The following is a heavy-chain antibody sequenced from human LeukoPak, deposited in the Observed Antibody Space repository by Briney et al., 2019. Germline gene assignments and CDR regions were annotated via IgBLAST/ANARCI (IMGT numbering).Heavy chain of an antibody. CDR1: GFTFNSYA. Sequence: GGSLRLSCAASGFTFNSYAMIWVRQAPGKGLEWVSAISGSGGSTYYADSVKGRFTISRDNSKNTLYLQMNSLRAEDTAVYYCAKDRTAAAAHYGMDVWGKGTTVTVSS. J-gene: IGHJ6*04. V-gene: IGHV3-23*01. D-gene: IGHD6-13*01. CDR2: ISGSGGST. CDR3: AKDRTAAAAHYGMDV.